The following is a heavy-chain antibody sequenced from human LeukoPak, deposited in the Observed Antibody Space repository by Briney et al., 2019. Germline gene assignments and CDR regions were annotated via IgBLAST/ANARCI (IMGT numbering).Heavy chain of an antibody. J-gene: IGHJ4*02. Sequence: GGSLRLSCAASGSTFSSYAMHWVRQAPGKGLEWVAVISYDGSNKYYADSVKGRFTISRDNSKSTLYLQMNSLRAEDTAVYYCARDLKDYYYDSSGCLGYWGQGTLVTVSS. CDR3: ARDLKDYYYDSSGCLGY. D-gene: IGHD3-22*01. CDR2: ISYDGSNK. CDR1: GSTFSSYA. V-gene: IGHV3-30-3*01.